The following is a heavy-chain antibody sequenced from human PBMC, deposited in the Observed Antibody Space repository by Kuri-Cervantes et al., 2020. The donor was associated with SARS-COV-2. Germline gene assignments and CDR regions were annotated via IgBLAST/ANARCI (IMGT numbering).Heavy chain of an antibody. J-gene: IGHJ4*02. CDR1: GFTFSSYS. CDR3: ARDFGYLNSYGYD. V-gene: IGHV3-21*01. Sequence: GESLKISCAASGFTFSSYSMNRVRQAPGKGLEWVSSISSSSSYIYYADSVKGRFTISRDNAKNSLYLQMNSLRAEDTAVYYCARDFGYLNSYGYDWGQGTLVTVSS. D-gene: IGHD5-18*01. CDR2: ISSSSSYI.